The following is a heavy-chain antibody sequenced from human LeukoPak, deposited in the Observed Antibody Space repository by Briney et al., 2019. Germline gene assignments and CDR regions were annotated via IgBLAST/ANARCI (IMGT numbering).Heavy chain of an antibody. D-gene: IGHD6-13*01. J-gene: IGHJ3*02. CDR1: GFTFSSYW. Sequence: GGSLRLSCAASGFTFSSYWMSWVRQAPGKGLEWVANIKQDGSEKYYVDSVKGRFTISRDNAKNSLYLQMNSLRAEDTAVYYCAREQQSGYSSSWYDGAFDIWGQGTMVTVSS. CDR3: AREQQSGYSSSWYDGAFDI. V-gene: IGHV3-7*01. CDR2: IKQDGSEK.